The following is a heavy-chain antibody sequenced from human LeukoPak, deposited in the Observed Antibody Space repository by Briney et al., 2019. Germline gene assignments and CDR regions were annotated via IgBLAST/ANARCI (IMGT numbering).Heavy chain of an antibody. V-gene: IGHV3-48*04. J-gene: IGHJ6*02. CDR1: GFTFSIYS. D-gene: IGHD5-18*01. CDR3: ARVPGGTWIQLWPIHYGMDV. Sequence: PGGSLRLSCAASGFTFSIYSMNWVRQAPGKGLEWVSYISTSSSTIYYADSVKGRFTISRDNAKNSLYLQMNSLRAEDTAVYYCARVPGGTWIQLWPIHYGMDVWGQGTTVTVSS. CDR2: ISTSSSTI.